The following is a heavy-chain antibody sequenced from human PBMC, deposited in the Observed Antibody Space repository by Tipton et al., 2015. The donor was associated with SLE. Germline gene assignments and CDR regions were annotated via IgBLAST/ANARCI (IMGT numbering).Heavy chain of an antibody. CDR2: IYTDGSRT. J-gene: IGHJ4*01. D-gene: IGHD3-22*01. CDR3: ERGESSGYYVDY. CDR1: GFTFSSYW. Sequence: GSLRLSCAASGFTFSSYWMHWVRQAPGKGLVWVSRIYTDGSRTHYADSVRGRFTISRDNAKNTLYLQMNSLRAEDTAAYYCERGESSGYYVDYWGHGTLVTVSS. V-gene: IGHV3-74*01.